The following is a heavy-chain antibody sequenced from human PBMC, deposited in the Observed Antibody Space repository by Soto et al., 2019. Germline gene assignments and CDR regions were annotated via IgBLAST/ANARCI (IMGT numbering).Heavy chain of an antibody. CDR3: AGWGVPSRGWRVFDY. J-gene: IGHJ4*02. D-gene: IGHD6-19*01. Sequence: QVQLVQSGAEVKKPGFSVKVSCKASGGTFSSYAISWVRQAPGQGLEWMGGIIPIFGTANYAQKFQGRVTITADESTSNAYMELSSLRSEDPAVYYCAGWGVPSRGWRVFDYWGQGTLVTVSS. CDR1: GGTFSSYA. V-gene: IGHV1-69*01. CDR2: IIPIFGTA.